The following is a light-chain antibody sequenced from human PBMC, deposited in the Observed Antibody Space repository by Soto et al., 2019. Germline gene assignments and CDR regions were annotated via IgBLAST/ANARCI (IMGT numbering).Light chain of an antibody. CDR3: CSYAGSYTFV. CDR1: SSDVGGYNY. V-gene: IGLV2-11*01. CDR2: DVS. J-gene: IGLJ1*01. Sequence: QSVLTQPRSVSGSPGQSVTISCTGTSSDVGGYNYVSWYQQHPGKDPKLMIYDVSKRPSGVPDRFSGCKSGNTASLNISGLEAEDEADYYCCSYAGSYTFVFGTGTKVTVL.